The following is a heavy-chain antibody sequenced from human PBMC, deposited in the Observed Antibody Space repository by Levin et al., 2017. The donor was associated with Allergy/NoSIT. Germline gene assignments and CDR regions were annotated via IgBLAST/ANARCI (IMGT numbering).Heavy chain of an antibody. Sequence: AGGSLRLSCAASGFTFSSYGMHWVRQAPGKGLEWVAVISYDGSNKYYVDSVKGRFTISRDNSKNTLYLQMNSLRAEDTAVYYCAKGSRELWLLVDYWGQGTLVTVSS. CDR3: AKGSRELWLLVDY. J-gene: IGHJ4*02. CDR2: ISYDGSNK. V-gene: IGHV3-30*18. CDR1: GFTFSSYG. D-gene: IGHD5-18*01.